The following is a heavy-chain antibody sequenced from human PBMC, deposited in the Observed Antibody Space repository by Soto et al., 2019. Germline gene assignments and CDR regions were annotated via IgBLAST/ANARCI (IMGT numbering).Heavy chain of an antibody. D-gene: IGHD6-6*01. J-gene: IGHJ6*02. CDR2: IYYSGST. CDR3: ARDKAARYEDGYYGMDV. V-gene: IGHV4-39*02. CDR1: GGSISSSSYY. Sequence: PSETLSLTCTVSGGSISSSSYYWGWIRQPPGKGLEWIGSIYYSGSTYYNPSLKSRVTISVDTSKNQFSLKLSSVTAADTAVYYCARDKAARYEDGYYGMDVWGQGTTVTVSS.